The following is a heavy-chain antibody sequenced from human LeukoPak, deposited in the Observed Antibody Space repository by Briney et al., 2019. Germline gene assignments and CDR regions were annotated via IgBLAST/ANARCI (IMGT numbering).Heavy chain of an antibody. D-gene: IGHD1-26*01. CDR3: ARQGSGSYNRRPFDF. J-gene: IGHJ4*02. V-gene: IGHV4-39*01. CDR1: GDSISSNNYY. CDR2: IHYSGNT. Sequence: SETLSLTCTVSGDSISSNNYYWGWIRQPPGKGLEWIGSIHYSGNTYYNPSLKSRVTISVDTSKNQFSLKLTSVTAADTAVFYCARQGSGSYNRRPFDFWGQGTLVTVSS.